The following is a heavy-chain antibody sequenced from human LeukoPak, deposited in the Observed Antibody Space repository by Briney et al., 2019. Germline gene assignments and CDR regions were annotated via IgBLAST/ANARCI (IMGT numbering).Heavy chain of an antibody. CDR1: GFTVSGTY. CDR3: ARERDPYYFDY. J-gene: IGHJ4*02. D-gene: IGHD5-24*01. Sequence: GGSLRLSCAASGFTVSGTYMSWVRQAPGKGLEWVSVIYSAGDTFSADSVKGRFTISRDNSKNTVYLQMNSLRAEDTAVYYCARERDPYYFDYWGQGTLVTVSS. CDR2: IYSAGDT. V-gene: IGHV3-53*01.